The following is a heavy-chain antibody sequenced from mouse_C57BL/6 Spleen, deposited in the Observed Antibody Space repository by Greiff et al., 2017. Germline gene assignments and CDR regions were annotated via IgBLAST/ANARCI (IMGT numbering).Heavy chain of an antibody. CDR3: ARRDYGSAFAY. CDR1: GYTFTSYW. V-gene: IGHV1-69*01. CDR2: IDPSDSYT. D-gene: IGHD1-1*01. J-gene: IGHJ3*01. Sequence: VQLQQPGAELVMPGASVTLSCKASGYTFTSYWMHWVKQRPGQGLEWIGEIDPSDSYTNYNQKFKGKSTLTVDKSASTAYMQLSSLTSEDSAVYYCARRDYGSAFAYWGQGTLVTVSA.